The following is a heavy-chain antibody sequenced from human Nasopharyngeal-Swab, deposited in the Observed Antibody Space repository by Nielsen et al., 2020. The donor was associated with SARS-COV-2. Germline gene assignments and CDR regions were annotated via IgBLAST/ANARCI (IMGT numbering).Heavy chain of an antibody. CDR2: IKQDGSEK. V-gene: IGHV3-7*01. CDR3: ARASGSGSFDY. J-gene: IGHJ4*02. D-gene: IGHD3-10*01. Sequence: GESLKISCAASGFTFSSYWMSWVRQAPGKGLEWVANIKQDGSEKYYVDSVKGPLTISRDNAKNSLYLQMNSLRAEDTAVYYCARASGSGSFDYWGQGTLVTVSS. CDR1: GFTFSSYW.